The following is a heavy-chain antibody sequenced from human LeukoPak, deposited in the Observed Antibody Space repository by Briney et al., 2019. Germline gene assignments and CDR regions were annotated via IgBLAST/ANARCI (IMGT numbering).Heavy chain of an antibody. CDR3: TTHISSWYELYYFDY. J-gene: IGHJ4*02. CDR1: GFTFSNAW. V-gene: IGHV3-15*01. D-gene: IGHD6-13*01. CDR2: IKSKTDGGTT. Sequence: PGGSLRLSCAASGFTFSNAWMSWVRQAPGKGLEWVGRIKSKTDGGTTDYAAPVKGRFTISRDDSKNTLYLQMNSLKTEDTAVYYCTTHISSWYELYYFDYWGQGTLVTVSS.